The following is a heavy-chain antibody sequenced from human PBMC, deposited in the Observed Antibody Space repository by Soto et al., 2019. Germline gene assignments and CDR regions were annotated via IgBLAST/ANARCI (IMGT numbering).Heavy chain of an antibody. CDR1: GFSFSNHG. V-gene: IGHV3-30*03. J-gene: IGHJ4*02. D-gene: IGHD1-26*01. CDR2: ISYDGNVK. CDR3: ASDRFRGTYYLRGVTYFFEE. Sequence: GGSLRLSCAASGFSFSNHGMQWVRQAPGKGLEWVAVISYDGNVKYYTDSVKGRFTISRDNAKNSLYLQMNSLRAEDTAVYYCASDRFRGTYYLRGVTYFFEEWGQGAPVTVSS.